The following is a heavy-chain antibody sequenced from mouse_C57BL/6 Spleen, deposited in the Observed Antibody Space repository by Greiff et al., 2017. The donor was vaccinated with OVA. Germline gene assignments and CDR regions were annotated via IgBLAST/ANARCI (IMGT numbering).Heavy chain of an antibody. CDR3: ASLYYGSSYGGFDY. CDR2: IDPNSGGT. Sequence: QVQLQQSGAELVKPGASVKLSCKASGYTFTSYWMHWVKQRPGRGLEWIGRIDPNSGGTKYNEKFKSKATLTVDKPSSTAYIQLSSLTSEDSAVYYCASLYYGSSYGGFDYWGQGTTLTVSS. V-gene: IGHV1-72*01. D-gene: IGHD1-1*01. CDR1: GYTFTSYW. J-gene: IGHJ2*01.